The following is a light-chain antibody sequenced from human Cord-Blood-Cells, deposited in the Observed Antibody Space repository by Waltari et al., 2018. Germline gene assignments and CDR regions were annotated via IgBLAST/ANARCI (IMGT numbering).Light chain of an antibody. CDR3: CSYAGSSTFRV. CDR1: SSDLGSYNL. V-gene: IGLV2-23*03. Sequence: QSALTQPASVSGSPGQSIPIPCTGTSSDLGSYNLVSWYQQHPGKAPKLMIYEGSKRPSGVSNRFSGSKSGNTASLTISGLQAEDEADYYCCSYAGSSTFRVFGGGTKLTVL. J-gene: IGLJ3*02. CDR2: EGS.